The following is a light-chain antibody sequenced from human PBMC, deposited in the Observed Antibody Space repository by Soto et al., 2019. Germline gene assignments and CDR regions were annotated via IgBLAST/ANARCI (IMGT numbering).Light chain of an antibody. Sequence: EIVLTQPPGTLSLSPGGRAPIPCRASQSVTSTYLAWYQQKPGQAPRIIIYGASSRATGIPDRFSGSWSGTDFTLTISRLEPEDVALYYCHQYGYSLWTFGQGTKVDIK. J-gene: IGKJ1*01. V-gene: IGKV3-20*01. CDR1: QSVTSTY. CDR3: HQYGYSLWT. CDR2: GAS.